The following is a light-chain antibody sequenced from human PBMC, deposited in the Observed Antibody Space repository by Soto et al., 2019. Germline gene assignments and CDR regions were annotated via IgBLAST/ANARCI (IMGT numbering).Light chain of an antibody. Sequence: HSALTKPASVSGFPGQSITISCSRTSSDVINYNLVSWYQQHPGKAPKLLLYEVVKRPSGISNRFSGSTSANTASLTISGLQAEDEGDYYCCSSAGAITPHVFGTGTKVTVL. CDR1: SSDVINYNL. J-gene: IGLJ1*01. V-gene: IGLV2-23*02. CDR2: EVV. CDR3: CSSAGAITPHV.